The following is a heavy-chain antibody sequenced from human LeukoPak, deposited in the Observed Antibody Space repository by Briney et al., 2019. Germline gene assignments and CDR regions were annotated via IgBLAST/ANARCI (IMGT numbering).Heavy chain of an antibody. Sequence: GSLRLSCAASGFTFSDSYMSRIRQAPGKGLEWVSYISTSSTTIHYADSVKGRFTISRDNAKNSLYLQMNSLRAEDTAVYYCARDSGGYLDYWGQGTLVTVSS. J-gene: IGHJ4*02. CDR2: ISTSSTTI. CDR1: GFTFSDSY. V-gene: IGHV3-11*04. D-gene: IGHD2-8*02. CDR3: ARDSGGYLDY.